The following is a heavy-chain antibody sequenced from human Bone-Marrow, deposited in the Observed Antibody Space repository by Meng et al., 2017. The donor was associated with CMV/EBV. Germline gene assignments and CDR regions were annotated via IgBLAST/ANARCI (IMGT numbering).Heavy chain of an antibody. D-gene: IGHD4-17*01. Sequence: GGSLRLSCAASGFTFSNYAMHWVRQAPGKGLEWVAVISYDGSNKYYADSVKGRFTISRDNSKNTLYLQMNSLKTEDTAVYYCTTTLTTVTRGYYGMDVWGQGTTVTVSS. V-gene: IGHV3-30*04. CDR3: TTTLTTVTRGYYGMDV. CDR1: GFTFSNYA. J-gene: IGHJ6*02. CDR2: ISYDGSNK.